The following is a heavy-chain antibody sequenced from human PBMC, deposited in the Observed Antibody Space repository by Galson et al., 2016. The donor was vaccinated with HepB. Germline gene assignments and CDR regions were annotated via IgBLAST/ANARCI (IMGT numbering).Heavy chain of an antibody. CDR1: GFSLSTAGMC. D-gene: IGHD6-6*01. CDR2: VDWDDDK. J-gene: IGHJ3*01. CDR3: ARLRFRGQLGGAIEF. Sequence: PALVNPTQTLTLTCTFSGFSLSTAGMCVTWIRQPPGKALEWLALVDWDDDKYYSTSLKTRLSISKDTSKNQVVLTVTNMDPVDAGTYFCARLRFRGQLGGAIEFWGQGTPVTGSS. V-gene: IGHV2-70*01.